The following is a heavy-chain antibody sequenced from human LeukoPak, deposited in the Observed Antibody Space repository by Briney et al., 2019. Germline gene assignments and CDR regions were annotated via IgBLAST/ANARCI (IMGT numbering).Heavy chain of an antibody. J-gene: IGHJ4*02. Sequence: AASVTVSCTASGYTFTGYYMHWVRLAPGQGLEWMGRINPNSGGTNYAQKFQGRVTMTRDTSISTAYMELSRLRSDDTAVYYCARGVGATRERTFDYWGQGTLVTVSS. CDR3: ARGVGATRERTFDY. CDR2: INPNSGGT. CDR1: GYTFTGYY. D-gene: IGHD1-26*01. V-gene: IGHV1-2*06.